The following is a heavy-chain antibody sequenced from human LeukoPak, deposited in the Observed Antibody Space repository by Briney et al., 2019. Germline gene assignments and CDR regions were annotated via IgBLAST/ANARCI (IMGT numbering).Heavy chain of an antibody. CDR3: ARVVGVLWLDYMDV. CDR2: IYYSGST. V-gene: IGHV4-59*12. CDR1: GGSISSYY. D-gene: IGHD3-10*01. Sequence: SETLSLTCTVSGGSISSYYWSWIRQPPGKGLEWIGYIYYSGSTNYNPSLKSRVTISVDTSKNQFSLKLSSVTAADTAVYYCARVVGVLWLDYMDVWGKGTTVTISS. J-gene: IGHJ6*03.